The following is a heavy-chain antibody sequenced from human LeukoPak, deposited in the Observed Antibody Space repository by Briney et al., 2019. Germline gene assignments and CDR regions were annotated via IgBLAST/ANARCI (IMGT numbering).Heavy chain of an antibody. CDR3: ARGRLSVTTLPYYYYYYMDV. Sequence: GGSLRLSCAASGFTVSSYGMHWVRQAPGKGLEWVAVISYDGSNKYYADSVKGRFTISRDNSKNTLYLQMNSLRAEDTAVYYCARGRLSVTTLPYYYYYYMDVWGKGTTVTVSS. CDR1: GFTVSSYG. V-gene: IGHV3-30*03. J-gene: IGHJ6*03. D-gene: IGHD4-11*01. CDR2: ISYDGSNK.